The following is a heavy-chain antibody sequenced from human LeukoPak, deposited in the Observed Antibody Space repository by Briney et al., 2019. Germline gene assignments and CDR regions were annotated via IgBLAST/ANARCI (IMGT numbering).Heavy chain of an antibody. V-gene: IGHV4-34*01. D-gene: IGHD6-13*01. Sequence: PSETLSLTCAVYGGSFSGYYGSWIPQPPGKGREWIGEINHSGSTNYNPSLKSRVTISVDTSKNQFSLKLSSVTAADTAVYYCARGKYSSSGALDPWGQGTLVTVSS. J-gene: IGHJ5*02. CDR2: INHSGST. CDR1: GGSFSGYY. CDR3: ARGKYSSSGALDP.